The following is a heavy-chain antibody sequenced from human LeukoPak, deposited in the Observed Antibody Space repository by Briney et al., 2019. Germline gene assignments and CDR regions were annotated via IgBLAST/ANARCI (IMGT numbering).Heavy chain of an antibody. CDR3: ARKGRFGELLKIYYYYYMDV. V-gene: IGHV4-39*01. CDR2: IYYSGST. Sequence: PSEALSLTCTVSGGSIGSSSYYWGWIRQPPGKGLEWIGSIYYSGSTYYSPSLKSRVTISVDTSKNQFSLKLSSVTAADTAVYYCARKGRFGELLKIYYYYYMDVWGKGTTVTISS. J-gene: IGHJ6*03. CDR1: GGSIGSSSYY. D-gene: IGHD3-10*01.